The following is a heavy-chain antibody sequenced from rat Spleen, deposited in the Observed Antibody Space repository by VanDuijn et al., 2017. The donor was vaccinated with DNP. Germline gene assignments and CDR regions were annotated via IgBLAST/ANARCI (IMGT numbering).Heavy chain of an antibody. Sequence: EVQLVESGGGLVQPGRSLKLSCAASGFTFSDYNMAWVRQAPKKGLEWVATISYDGSSTYYRDSVKGRFTISRDNAKSTLDLQMDSLRSEDTATYYCARFPSVVTGAMDAWGQGTSVTVSS. CDR3: ARFPSVVTGAMDA. CDR2: ISYDGSST. CDR1: GFTFSDYN. D-gene: IGHD1-1*01. J-gene: IGHJ4*01. V-gene: IGHV5-7*01.